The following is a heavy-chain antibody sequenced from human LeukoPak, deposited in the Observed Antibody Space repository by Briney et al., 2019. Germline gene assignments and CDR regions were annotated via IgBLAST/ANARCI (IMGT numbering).Heavy chain of an antibody. V-gene: IGHV1-18*04. CDR2: ISAYNGNT. CDR3: ARDLWGRRSYCSSTSCYDTPDWFDP. CDR1: GYTFTDYY. J-gene: IGHJ5*02. D-gene: IGHD2-2*01. Sequence: ASVKVSCKASGYTFTDYYMHWVRQAPGQGLEWMGWISAYNGNTNYAQKLQGRVTMTTDTSTSTAYMELRSLRSDDTAVYYCARDLWGRRSYCSSTSCYDTPDWFDPWGQGTLVTVSS.